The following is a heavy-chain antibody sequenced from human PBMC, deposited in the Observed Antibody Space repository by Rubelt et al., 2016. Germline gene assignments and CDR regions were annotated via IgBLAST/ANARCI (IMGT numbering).Heavy chain of an antibody. CDR2: INHSGST. D-gene: IGHD5-24*01. V-gene: IGHV4-34*01. CDR3: ARDDGDGYNGGH. J-gene: IGHJ4*02. Sequence: QVQLQQWGAGLLKPSETLSLTCAVYGGSFSGYYWSWIRQPPGKGLEWIGEINHSGSTNYNPSLQSRVTISVDTCKNQFSLKLSSVTAADTAVYYCARDDGDGYNGGHWGQGTLVTVSS. CDR1: GGSFSGYY.